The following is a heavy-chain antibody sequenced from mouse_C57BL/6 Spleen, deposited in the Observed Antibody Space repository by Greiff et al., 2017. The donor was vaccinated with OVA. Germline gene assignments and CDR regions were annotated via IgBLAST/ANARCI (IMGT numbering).Heavy chain of an antibody. Sequence: EVKLMESGPGLVKPSQSLSLTCSVTGYSITSGYYWNWIRQFPGNKLEWMGYISYDGSNNYNPSLKNRISITRDTSKNQFFLKLNSVTTEDTATYYCAREGAYYSKGYWGQGTTLTVSS. V-gene: IGHV3-6*01. J-gene: IGHJ2*01. CDR2: ISYDGSN. CDR3: AREGAYYSKGY. D-gene: IGHD2-5*01. CDR1: GYSITSGYY.